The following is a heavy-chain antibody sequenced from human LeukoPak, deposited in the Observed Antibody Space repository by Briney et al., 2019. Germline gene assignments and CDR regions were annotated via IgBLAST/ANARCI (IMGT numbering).Heavy chain of an antibody. CDR1: GFTFSSYW. Sequence: GGSLRLSCAASGFTFSSYWMSWVRQAPGKGLEWVANIKQDGSEKYYVDSVKGRFTISRDNAKNSLYLQMNSLRAEDTAVYYCARRYSSSWYQVGYYYYYYMDVWGKGTMVTVSS. J-gene: IGHJ6*03. D-gene: IGHD6-13*01. V-gene: IGHV3-7*01. CDR2: IKQDGSEK. CDR3: ARRYSSSWYQVGYYYYYYMDV.